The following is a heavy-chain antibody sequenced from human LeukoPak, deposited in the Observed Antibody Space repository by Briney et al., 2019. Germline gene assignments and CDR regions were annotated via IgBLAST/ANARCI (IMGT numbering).Heavy chain of an antibody. Sequence: SETLSLTCAVYNGSLSGYYWSWIRQPPGKGLEWIGEINHSGSTNYNPSLKSRVTISVDTSKNQFSLKLSSVTAADTAVYYCARVRSRAQQLWSPYFDYWGQGTLVTVSS. V-gene: IGHV4-34*01. CDR3: ARVRSRAQQLWSPYFDY. CDR2: INHSGST. CDR1: NGSLSGYY. D-gene: IGHD5-18*01. J-gene: IGHJ4*02.